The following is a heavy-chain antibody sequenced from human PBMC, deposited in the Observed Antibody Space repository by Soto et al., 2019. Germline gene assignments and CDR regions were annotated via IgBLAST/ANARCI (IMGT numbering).Heavy chain of an antibody. Sequence: QITLKESGPTLVKPRQTLTLTCIFFGFSLSTSGVGVGWIRQPPGKALEWFALIYWDDDKGYSPFLKSRLTITKDTSKNQVVLTMPNMDPVDTATYYCARQFRGSSWTFDYRGQGTPVIVSS. CDR3: ARQFRGSSWTFDY. D-gene: IGHD6-13*01. V-gene: IGHV2-5*02. CDR2: IYWDDDK. CDR1: GFSLSTSGVG. J-gene: IGHJ4*02.